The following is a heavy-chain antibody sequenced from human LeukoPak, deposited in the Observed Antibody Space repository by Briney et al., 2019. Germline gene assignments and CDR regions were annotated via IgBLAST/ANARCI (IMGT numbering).Heavy chain of an antibody. V-gene: IGHV4-59*08. Sequence: PSETLSLTCTVSGGSISSYYWSWIRQPPGKGLEWIGYIYYSGSTNYNPSLKSRVTISVDTSKNQFSLKLSSVTAADTAVYYCARLLRYSSGWYDAFDIWGQGTMVTVSS. CDR3: ARLLRYSSGWYDAFDI. J-gene: IGHJ3*02. CDR1: GGSISSYY. D-gene: IGHD6-19*01. CDR2: IYYSGST.